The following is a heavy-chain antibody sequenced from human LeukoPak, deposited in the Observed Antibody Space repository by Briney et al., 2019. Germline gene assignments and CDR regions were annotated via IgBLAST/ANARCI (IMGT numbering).Heavy chain of an antibody. CDR1: GGSVSSGSYY. CDR2: IYYSGST. CDR3: ASPYSSSWYSPYYYYGMDV. J-gene: IGHJ6*04. Sequence: PSETLSLTCTVSGGSVSSGSYYWSWIRQPPGKGLEWIGYIYYSGSTNYNPSLKSRVTISVDTSKNQFSLKLSSATAADTAVYYCASPYSSSWYSPYYYYGMDVWGKGTTVTVSS. D-gene: IGHD6-13*01. V-gene: IGHV4-61*01.